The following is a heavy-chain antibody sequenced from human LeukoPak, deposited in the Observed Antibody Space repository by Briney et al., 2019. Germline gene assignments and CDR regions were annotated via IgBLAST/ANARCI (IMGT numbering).Heavy chain of an antibody. CDR3: ARDGYNSAPNVFDI. CDR1: GGSFGGYY. CDR2: INHSGST. D-gene: IGHD5-24*01. Sequence: SETLSLTCAVYGGSFGGYYWSWIRQPPGKGLEWIGEINHSGSTNYNPSLKSRVTISVDTSKNQFSLKLSSVTAADTAVYYCARDGYNSAPNVFDIWGQGTMVTVSS. V-gene: IGHV4-34*01. J-gene: IGHJ3*02.